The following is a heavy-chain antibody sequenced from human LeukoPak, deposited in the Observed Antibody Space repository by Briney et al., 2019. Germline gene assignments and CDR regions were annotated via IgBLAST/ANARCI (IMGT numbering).Heavy chain of an antibody. D-gene: IGHD2-2*03. Sequence: ASVKISCKASGYTFTDYYMHWVQQAPGKGLEWMGRVDPEDGERIYAEKFRGRVSITADTSTDTAYMELSSLRSEDTAVYYCATLRGSLDRWGQGTLVTVSS. CDR1: GYTFTDYY. J-gene: IGHJ4*02. CDR3: ATLRGSLDR. V-gene: IGHV1-69-2*01. CDR2: VDPEDGER.